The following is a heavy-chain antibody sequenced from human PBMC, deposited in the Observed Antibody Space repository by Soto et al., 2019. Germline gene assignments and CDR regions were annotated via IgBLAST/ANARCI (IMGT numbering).Heavy chain of an antibody. J-gene: IGHJ4*02. V-gene: IGHV5-10-1*01. CDR1: GYSFAGYW. CDR3: ARQIYDSDTGPNFKYYFDS. CDR2: IDPSDSQT. D-gene: IGHD3-22*01. Sequence: VESVTISCEVSGYSFAGYWITWVLQKPGKGLEWMGRIDPSDSQTYYSPSFRGHVTISATKSITTVFLQWSSLRASDTAMYYCARQIYDSDTGPNFKYYFDSWGQGTTVTVSS.